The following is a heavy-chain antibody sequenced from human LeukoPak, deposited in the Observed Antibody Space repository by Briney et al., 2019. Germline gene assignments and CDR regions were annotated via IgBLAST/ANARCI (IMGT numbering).Heavy chain of an antibody. CDR3: ARRIAVAGNAGASRKAQLAFDI. Sequence: GASLQISCKGSGYSFTSYWIGWVRQMPGKGLEWMGIIYPGDSDTRYSPSFQGQVTISADKSISTAYLQWSSLKASDTAMYYCARRIAVAGNAGASRKAQLAFDIWGQGTMVTVSS. V-gene: IGHV5-51*01. J-gene: IGHJ3*02. D-gene: IGHD6-19*01. CDR2: IYPGDSDT. CDR1: GYSFTSYW.